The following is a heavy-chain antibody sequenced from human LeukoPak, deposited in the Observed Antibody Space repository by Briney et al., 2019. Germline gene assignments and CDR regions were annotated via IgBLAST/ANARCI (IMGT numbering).Heavy chain of an antibody. CDR2: ITNSGST. CDR1: GDSITSRGFY. CDR3: ARDNILPSSPDAFDF. V-gene: IGHV4-31*03. Sequence: SETLSLTCNVSGDSITSRGFYWSWLRQHPGKGLEWIGHITNSGSTSYNPSLKSRLTIARDTSKNQFSLELTFATAADTALYYCARDNILPSSPDAFDFWGQGTLVTVSS. J-gene: IGHJ3*01. D-gene: IGHD2/OR15-2a*01.